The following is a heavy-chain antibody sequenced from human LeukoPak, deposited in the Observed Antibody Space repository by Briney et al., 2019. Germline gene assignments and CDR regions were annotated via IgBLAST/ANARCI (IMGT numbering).Heavy chain of an antibody. CDR2: IKQDGSKK. V-gene: IGHV3-7*01. J-gene: IGHJ3*02. Sequence: GGSLRLSCAASGFTFSNAWMSWVRQAPGKGLEWVANIKQDGSKKYYVDSVKGRFTISRDNAKNSLYLQMNSLRAEDTAVYYCARVFWSTSYGGAFDIWGQGTMVTVSS. D-gene: IGHD2-2*01. CDR3: ARVFWSTSYGGAFDI. CDR1: GFTFSNAW.